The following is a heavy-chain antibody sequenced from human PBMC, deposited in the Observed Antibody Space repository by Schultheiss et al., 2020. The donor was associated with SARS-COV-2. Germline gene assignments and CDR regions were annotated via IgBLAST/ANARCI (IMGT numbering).Heavy chain of an antibody. CDR1: GGTFSSYA. V-gene: IGHV1-8*02. CDR2: MNPNSGNT. D-gene: IGHD2-15*01. J-gene: IGHJ5*02. Sequence: ASVKVSCKASGGTFSSYAISWVRQATGQGLEWMGWMNPNSGNTGYAQKFQGRVTMTRNTSISTAYMELSSLRSEDTAVYYCAREGYCSGGSCHYNWFDPWGQGTLVTVSS. CDR3: AREGYCSGGSCHYNWFDP.